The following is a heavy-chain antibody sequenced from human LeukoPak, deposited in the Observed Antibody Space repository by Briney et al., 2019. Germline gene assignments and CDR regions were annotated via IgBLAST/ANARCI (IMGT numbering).Heavy chain of an antibody. CDR2: IYYSGST. CDR1: GGSFSGYY. V-gene: IGHV4-30-4*01. J-gene: IGHJ3*02. Sequence: SETLSLTCAVYGGSFSGYYWSWIRQPPGKGLEWIGYIYYSGSTYYNPSLKSRVTISVDTSKNQFSLKLSSVTAADTAVYYCARWKGLSDAFDIWGQGTMVTVSS. D-gene: IGHD1-1*01. CDR3: ARWKGLSDAFDI.